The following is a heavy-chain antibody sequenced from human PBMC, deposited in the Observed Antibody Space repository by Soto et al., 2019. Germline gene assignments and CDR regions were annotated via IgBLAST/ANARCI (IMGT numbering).Heavy chain of an antibody. V-gene: IGHV5-51*01. CDR2: IYPGDSDT. J-gene: IGHJ6*02. CDR1: GYSFTSYW. CDR3: ARQPVRYSSGWNIYYYYGMDV. Sequence: GESLKISCKGSGYSFTSYWIAWVRQMPGKGLEWMGIIYPGDSDTRYSPSFQGQVTISADKSISTAYLQWSSLKASDTAMYYCARQPVRYSSGWNIYYYYGMDVWGQGTTVTVYS. D-gene: IGHD6-19*01.